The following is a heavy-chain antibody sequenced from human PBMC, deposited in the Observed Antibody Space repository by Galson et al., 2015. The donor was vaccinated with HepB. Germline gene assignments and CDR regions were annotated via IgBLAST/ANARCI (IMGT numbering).Heavy chain of an antibody. J-gene: IGHJ6*02. Sequence: ETLSLTCTVSGGSISSYYWSWIRQPPGKGLEWIGYIYYSGSTNYNPSLKSRVTISVDTSKNQFSLKLSSVTAADTAVYYCARGLTGYYTHYYYGMDVWGQGTTVTVSS. CDR2: IYYSGST. V-gene: IGHV4-59*01. CDR3: ARGLTGYYTHYYYGMDV. CDR1: GGSISSYY. D-gene: IGHD3-9*01.